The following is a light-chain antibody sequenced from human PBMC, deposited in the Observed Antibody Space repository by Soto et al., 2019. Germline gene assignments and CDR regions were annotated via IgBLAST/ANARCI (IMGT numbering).Light chain of an antibody. CDR2: EVN. CDR1: SSDVGIYNL. J-gene: IGLJ3*02. CDR3: CSYAGGNTWV. Sequence: QSALTQPASVSGSPGQSITISCTGTSSDVGIYNLVSWYQQHPGKAPKFMIYEVNKRPSGVSDRFSGSKSGNTASLTISGLQAEDEADYYCCSYAGGNTWVFGGGAKVTVL. V-gene: IGLV2-23*02.